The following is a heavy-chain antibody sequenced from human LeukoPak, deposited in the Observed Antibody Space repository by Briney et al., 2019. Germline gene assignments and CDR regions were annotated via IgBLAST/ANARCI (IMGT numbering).Heavy chain of an antibody. CDR1: GGSISSYY. D-gene: IGHD1-26*01. V-gene: IGHV4-59*08. CDR3: ARGALLVWYFDL. CDR2: IYYSGST. J-gene: IGHJ2*01. Sequence: PSETLSLTCTVSGGSISSYYWSWIRQPPGKGLEWIGYIYYSGSTNYNPSLKSRVTISVDTSKNQFSLKLSSVTAADTAVYYCARGALLVWYFDLWGRGTLVTVSS.